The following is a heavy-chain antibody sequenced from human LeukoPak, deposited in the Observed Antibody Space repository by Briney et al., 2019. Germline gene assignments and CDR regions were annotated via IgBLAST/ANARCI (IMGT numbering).Heavy chain of an antibody. CDR2: INPSGGST. J-gene: IGHJ4*02. V-gene: IGHV1-46*01. CDR3: ARFAVHRRLTVAGQFGLDY. D-gene: IGHD6-19*01. CDR1: GYTFTGYY. Sequence: ASVKVSCKASGYTFTGYYMHWVRQAPGQGLEWMGIINPSGGSTSYAQKFQGRVTMTRDTSTSTVYMELSSLRSEDTAVYYCARFAVHRRLTVAGQFGLDYWGQGTLVTVSS.